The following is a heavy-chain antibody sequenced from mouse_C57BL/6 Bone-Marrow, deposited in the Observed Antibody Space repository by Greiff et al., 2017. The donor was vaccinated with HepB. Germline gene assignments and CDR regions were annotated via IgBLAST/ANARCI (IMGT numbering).Heavy chain of an antibody. Sequence: EVKLMESGGGLVQSGRSLRLSCATSGFTFSDFYMEWVRQAPGKGLEWIAASRNKANDYTTEYSASVKGRFIVSRDTSQSILYLQMNALRAEDTAIYYCARGAGYLDYWGQGTTLTVSS. J-gene: IGHJ2*01. CDR2: SRNKANDYTT. CDR1: GFTFSDFY. V-gene: IGHV7-1*01. CDR3: ARGAGYLDY.